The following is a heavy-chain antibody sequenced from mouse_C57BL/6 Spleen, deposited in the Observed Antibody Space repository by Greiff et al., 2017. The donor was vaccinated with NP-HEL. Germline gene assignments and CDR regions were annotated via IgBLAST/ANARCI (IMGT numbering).Heavy chain of an antibody. CDR3: ARDPFYYGSSFGMDY. D-gene: IGHD1-1*01. Sequence: EVKLVESEGGLVQPGSSMKLSCTASGFTFSDYYMAWVRQVPEKGLEWVANINYDGSSTYYLDSLKSRFIISRDNAKNILYLQMSSLKSEDTATYYCARDPFYYGSSFGMDYWGQGTSVTVSS. CDR2: INYDGSST. J-gene: IGHJ4*01. V-gene: IGHV5-16*01. CDR1: GFTFSDYY.